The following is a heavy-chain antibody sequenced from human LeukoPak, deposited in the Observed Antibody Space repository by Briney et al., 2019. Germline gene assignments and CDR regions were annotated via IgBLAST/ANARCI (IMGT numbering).Heavy chain of an antibody. CDR2: IKQDGSEK. CDR1: GFTFSSYW. J-gene: IGHJ4*02. Sequence: GGSLRLSCAASGFTFSSYWMSWVRQAPGKGLEWVANIKQDGSEKYYVDSVKGRFTISRDNAKNSLYLQMNSLRAEDTAVYYCARDPRSSWYYFDYWGQGTLVIVSS. V-gene: IGHV3-7*01. D-gene: IGHD6-13*01. CDR3: ARDPRSSWYYFDY.